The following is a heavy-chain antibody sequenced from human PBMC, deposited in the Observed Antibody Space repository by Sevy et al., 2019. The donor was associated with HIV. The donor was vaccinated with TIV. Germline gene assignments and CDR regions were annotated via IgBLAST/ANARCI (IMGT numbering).Heavy chain of an antibody. CDR3: AKGLDYYDSSGHAFDI. V-gene: IGHV3-30*18. D-gene: IGHD3-22*01. CDR1: GFTFSSYG. J-gene: IGHJ3*02. CDR2: ISYDGSNK. Sequence: GGSLRLSCAASGFTFSSYGMHWVRQAPGKGLEWVAVISYDGSNKYYADSVKGRFTISRDNSKNTRYLQMNSLRAEDTAVYYCAKGLDYYDSSGHAFDIWGQGTMVTVSS.